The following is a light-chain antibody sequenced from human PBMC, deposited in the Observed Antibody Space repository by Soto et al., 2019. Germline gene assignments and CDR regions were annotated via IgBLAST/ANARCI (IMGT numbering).Light chain of an antibody. CDR1: SSDVGGYNY. CDR2: DVS. Sequence: QSALTQPRSVSGSPGQSVTISCTGTSSDVGGYNYVSWYQQHPGKAPKLMIYDVSKRPSGVPDRFSGSKSGNTASLTISGLQAEDEADYSCCSYSGSYPSFGGGTKLTVL. V-gene: IGLV2-11*01. J-gene: IGLJ2*01. CDR3: CSYSGSYPS.